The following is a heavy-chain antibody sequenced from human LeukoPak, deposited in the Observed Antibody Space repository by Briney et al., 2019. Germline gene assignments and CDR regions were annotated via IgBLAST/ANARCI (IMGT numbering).Heavy chain of an antibody. CDR3: ARRYDSSGSDAFDI. V-gene: IGHV4-59*08. CDR2: IYYSGST. J-gene: IGHJ3*02. D-gene: IGHD3-22*01. Sequence: SETLSLTCTVSGGSISSYYWSWIRQPPGKGLEWIGYIYYSGSTNYNPSLKSRVTISVDTFKNQFSLKLSSVTAADTAVYYCARRYDSSGSDAFDIWGQGTMVTVSS. CDR1: GGSISSYY.